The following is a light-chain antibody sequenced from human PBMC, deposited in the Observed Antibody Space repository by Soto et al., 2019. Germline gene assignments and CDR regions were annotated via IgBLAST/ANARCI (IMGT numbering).Light chain of an antibody. J-gene: IGKJ1*01. CDR1: QSVSRN. CDR2: GAS. V-gene: IGKV3D-15*01. Sequence: EIVSAQSPGTLSLSPGERATLSCRASQSVSRNFLAWYQQKPGQAPWLLIYGASNRAGGVPDRFSGSGSGTQFTLTISSLQSEDFAVYYCQQSNNWPRTFGQGTKVDIK. CDR3: QQSNNWPRT.